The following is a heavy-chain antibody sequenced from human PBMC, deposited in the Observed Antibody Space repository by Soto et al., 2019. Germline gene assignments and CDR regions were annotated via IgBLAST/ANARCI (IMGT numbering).Heavy chain of an antibody. CDR1: GVSISTYY. J-gene: IGHJ4*02. CDR2: IYYSGST. V-gene: IGHV4-59*01. CDR3: ARQWEYYFDY. Sequence: PSETLSLTCTVSGVSISTYYWSWIRQPPGKGLEWVGYIYYSGSTNYNPSLKSRVTISVDTSKNQFSLKLSSVTAADTAVYYCARQWEYYFDYWGQGTLVTVSS. D-gene: IGHD1-26*01.